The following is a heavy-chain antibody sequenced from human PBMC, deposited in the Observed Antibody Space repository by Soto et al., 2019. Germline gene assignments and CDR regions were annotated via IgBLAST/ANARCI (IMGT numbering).Heavy chain of an antibody. CDR2: IHYSGST. CDR1: GDSISSYY. D-gene: IGHD6-6*01. CDR3: ARGGLAARKGRWFDP. Sequence: TSETLSLTCTVSGDSISSYYWGWIRQPPGKGLEWIGYIHYSGSTNYNPSLKSRVTISVDTPKNQFSLKVNFMTAADTAVYYCARGGLAARKGRWFDPWGQGTLVTVSS. J-gene: IGHJ5*02. V-gene: IGHV4-59*01.